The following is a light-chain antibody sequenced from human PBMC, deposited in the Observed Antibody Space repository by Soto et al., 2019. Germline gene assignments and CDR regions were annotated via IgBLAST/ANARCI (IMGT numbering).Light chain of an antibody. CDR2: AAS. J-gene: IGKJ1*01. CDR1: QDIKKF. Sequence: DIQVTQSPYSLSASPGDRITITCRASQDIKKFLAWYQQKPGEVPHLLIYAASTLRPGVPSRFSGNASGTDFTLTIASLQPEDVATYYCQKYERAPAAFGHGTKVDVK. CDR3: QKYERAPAA. V-gene: IGKV1-27*01.